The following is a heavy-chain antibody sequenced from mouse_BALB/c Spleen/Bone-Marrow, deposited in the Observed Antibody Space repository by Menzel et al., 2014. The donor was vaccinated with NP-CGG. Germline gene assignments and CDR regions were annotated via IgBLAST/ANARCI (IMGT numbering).Heavy chain of an antibody. J-gene: IGHJ1*01. V-gene: IGHV1S81*02. CDR3: APYYYGSSYGFYWYFDV. CDR2: INPSNGRT. D-gene: IGHD1-1*01. Sequence: LQESGAELVKPGASVKLSCKASGYTFTSYWMHWVKQRPGLGLEWIGEINPSNGRTNYNEKFKSKATLTVDKSSSTAYMQLSSLTSEDSAVYYCAPYYYGSSYGFYWYFDVWGAGTTVTVSS. CDR1: GYTFTSYW.